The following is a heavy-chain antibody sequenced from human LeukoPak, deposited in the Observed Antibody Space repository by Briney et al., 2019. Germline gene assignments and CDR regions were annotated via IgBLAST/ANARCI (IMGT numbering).Heavy chain of an antibody. D-gene: IGHD5-12*01. CDR2: IYWDDDK. CDR3: AHRPDSGYDLYFDY. CDR1: GFSLSTRGVG. Sequence: SGPTLVNPTQTLTLTCTFSGFSLSTRGVGVGWIRQRPGKALEWLALIYWDDDKRYSPSLKSRLTITKDTSKNQVVLTMTNMDPVDTATYYCAHRPDSGYDLYFDYWGQGTLVTVSS. V-gene: IGHV2-5*02. J-gene: IGHJ4*02.